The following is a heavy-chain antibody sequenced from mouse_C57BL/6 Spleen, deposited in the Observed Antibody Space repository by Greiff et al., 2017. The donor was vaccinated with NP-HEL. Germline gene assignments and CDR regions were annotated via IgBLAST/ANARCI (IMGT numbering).Heavy chain of an antibody. J-gene: IGHJ4*01. CDR3: ARGITTVVATDAMDY. CDR2: ISSGSSTI. Sequence: EVKLVESGGGLVKPGGSLKLSCAASGFTFSDYGMHWVRQAPEKGLEWVAYISSGSSTIYYADTVKGRFTISRDNAKNTLFLQMTSLRSEDTAMYYCARGITTVVATDAMDYWGQGTSVTVSS. V-gene: IGHV5-17*01. D-gene: IGHD1-1*01. CDR1: GFTFSDYG.